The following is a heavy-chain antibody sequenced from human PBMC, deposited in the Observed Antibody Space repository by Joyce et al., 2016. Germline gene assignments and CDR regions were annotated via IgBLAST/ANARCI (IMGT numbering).Heavy chain of an antibody. J-gene: IGHJ3*02. CDR3: AKDRSIFGVVDAFDI. CDR1: GFSFSKYA. D-gene: IGHD3-3*01. V-gene: IGHV3-23*01. Sequence: EVHLLESGGGLEQPGGSLRLSCVASGFSFSKYAMSWVRQAPGTGLEWVSAIRDNGAATYYSGSVKGRFTISRDNSKNTLYLPMNSLRAEDTAVYYCAKDRSIFGVVDAFDIWGQGTMVTVSS. CDR2: IRDNGAAT.